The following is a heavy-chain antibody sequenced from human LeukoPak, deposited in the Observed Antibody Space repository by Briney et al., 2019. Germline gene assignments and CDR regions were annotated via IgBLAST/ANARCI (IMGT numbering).Heavy chain of an antibody. CDR2: LGRTGEYK. V-gene: IGHV3-53*01. CDR3: VKDRPCDTCMPMDA. D-gene: IGHD2-8*01. J-gene: IGHJ6*02. CDR1: GFTVSSNY. Sequence: RGSLRLSCAASGFTVSSNYMSRVRQAPGKELEWVAGLGRTGEYKYYADSVKGRFTISRDNSKDTVSLQMNSLRAEDSALYYCVKDRPCDTCMPMDAWGQGTTVTVSS.